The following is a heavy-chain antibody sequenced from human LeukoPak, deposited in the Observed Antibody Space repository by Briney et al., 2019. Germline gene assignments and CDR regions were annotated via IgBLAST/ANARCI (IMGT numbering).Heavy chain of an antibody. CDR2: ISGSGGST. CDR1: GFTFSSYA. CDR3: ASTTYYDFWSSYYPAY. Sequence: GGSLRLSCAASGFTFSSYAMSWVRQAPGKGLEWVSAISGSGGSTYYADSVKGRFTISRDNSKNTLYLQMNSLRAEDTAVYYCASTTYYDFWSSYYPAYWGQGTLVTVSS. V-gene: IGHV3-23*01. J-gene: IGHJ4*02. D-gene: IGHD3-3*01.